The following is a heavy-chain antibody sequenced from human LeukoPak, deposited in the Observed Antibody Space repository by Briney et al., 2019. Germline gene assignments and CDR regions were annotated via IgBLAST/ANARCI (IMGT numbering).Heavy chain of an antibody. D-gene: IGHD3-10*01. V-gene: IGHV1-8*02. J-gene: IGHJ4*02. Sequence: GASVKVSCKASGYTFTGYYMHWVRQAPGQGLEWMGWMNPNSGNTGYAQKFQGRVTMTRNTSISTAYMELSSLRSEDTAVYYCARGIEYYYGSGSPWGQGTLVTVSS. CDR1: GYTFTGYY. CDR3: ARGIEYYYGSGSP. CDR2: MNPNSGNT.